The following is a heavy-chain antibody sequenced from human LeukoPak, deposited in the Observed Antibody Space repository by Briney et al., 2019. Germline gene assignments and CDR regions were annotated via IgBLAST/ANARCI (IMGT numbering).Heavy chain of an antibody. CDR1: GYTFTGYY. J-gene: IGHJ1*01. CDR3: ARDLDSSWTGYFQP. D-gene: IGHD6-13*01. V-gene: IGHV1-2*02. CDR2: ISPNSGGR. Sequence: ASVKVSCKASGYTFTGYYIHWVRQAPGQGLEWMGWISPNSGGRNYAQKFQGRVTMTRDTSVSTAYMELSSLTSDDTAVYYCARDLDSSWTGYFQPWGQGTLVTVSS.